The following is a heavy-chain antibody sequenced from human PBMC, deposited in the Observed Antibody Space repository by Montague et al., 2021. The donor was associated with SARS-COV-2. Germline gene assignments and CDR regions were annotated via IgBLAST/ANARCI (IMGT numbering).Heavy chain of an antibody. CDR1: GGSFSTYS. D-gene: IGHD3-10*01. V-gene: IGHV4-34*01. J-gene: IGHJ6*03. CDR3: ARLGDGVVPSPILGVGPYYSYYYMDV. CDR2: IHHGGST. Sequence: SETLSLTCAVHGGSFSTYSWNWIRQPPGKGLEWIREIHHGGSTNYNPSLKSRVTISADTSKNQFSLKLTSVAAADTAVCYCARLGDGVVPSPILGVGPYYSYYYMDVWGKGTTVTVSS.